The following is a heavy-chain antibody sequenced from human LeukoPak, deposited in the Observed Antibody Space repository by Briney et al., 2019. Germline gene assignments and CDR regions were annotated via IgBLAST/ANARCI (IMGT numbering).Heavy chain of an antibody. CDR2: IKPDSGDT. J-gene: IGHJ4*02. CDR1: GYTFTGYY. CDR3: ARFAQDWGTFDN. Sequence: ASMKVSCKSSGYTFTGYYMHWVRQAPGQGLEWMGWIKPDSGDTNYVQRFQGRVTMTRGTSISTAYMELSSLRSDDTAVYYCARFAQDWGTFDNWGQGTLVTVSS. V-gene: IGHV1-2*02. D-gene: IGHD7-27*01.